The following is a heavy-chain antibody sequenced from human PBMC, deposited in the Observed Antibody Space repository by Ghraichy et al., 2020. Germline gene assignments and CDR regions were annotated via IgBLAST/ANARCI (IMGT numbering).Heavy chain of an antibody. V-gene: IGHV4-39*01. J-gene: IGHJ5*02. CDR3: ARQEQKLVMIGWFDP. Sequence: SQTLSLTCTVSGGSISSSSYYWGWIRQPPGKGLEWIGSIYYSGSTYYNPSLKSRVTISVDTSKNQFSLKLSSVTAADTAVYYCARQEQKLVMIGWFDPWGQGTLVTVSS. CDR2: IYYSGST. D-gene: IGHD6-13*01. CDR1: GGSISSSSYY.